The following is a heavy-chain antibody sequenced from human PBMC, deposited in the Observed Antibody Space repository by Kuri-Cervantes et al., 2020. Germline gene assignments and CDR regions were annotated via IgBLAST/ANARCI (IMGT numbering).Heavy chain of an antibody. D-gene: IGHD4-11*01. CDR3: ARDGVGLPTVTAE. J-gene: IGHJ4*02. Sequence: ASVKVSCKASGYTSTGYYMHRVRQAPGQGLEWMGWINPNSGGTNYAQKLQGRVTMTTDTSTSTAYMELRSLRSDDTAVYYCARDGVGLPTVTAEWGQGTLVTVSS. V-gene: IGHV1-2*02. CDR1: GYTSTGYY. CDR2: INPNSGGT.